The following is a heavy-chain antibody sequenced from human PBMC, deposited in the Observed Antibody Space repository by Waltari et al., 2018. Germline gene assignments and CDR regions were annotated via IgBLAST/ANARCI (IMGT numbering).Heavy chain of an antibody. CDR2: IFLGGGYS. V-gene: IGHV3-30*19. D-gene: IGHD3-10*01. CDR3: AKDAFGNTYLDH. CDR1: GFSLGTYG. Sequence: QVQLVESGGGVVQPGMSLRLSCAASGFSLGTYGMHGVRQAPGKGLEGVELIFLGGGYSFYADSVRGRFTISRDNSKNTLYLDINSLRLDDTAIYYCAKDAFGNTYLDHWGQGTLVTVSS. J-gene: IGHJ4*02.